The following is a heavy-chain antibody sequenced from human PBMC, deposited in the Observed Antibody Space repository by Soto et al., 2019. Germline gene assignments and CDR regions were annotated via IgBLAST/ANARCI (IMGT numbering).Heavy chain of an antibody. CDR2: ISGSSSTT. J-gene: IGHJ4*02. CDR3: ATDKLGYCSDGRCYRPGYFEN. V-gene: IGHV3-48*01. Sequence: PGGSLRLSCAASGFTFTIYSMNWVRQAPGKGLEWVSYISGSSSTTYYADSVKGRFTISRDNAKNSLYLQMNSLRAEDTAVYYCATDKLGYCSDGRCYRPGYFENWGQGTPVTVSS. CDR1: GFTFTIYS. D-gene: IGHD2-15*01.